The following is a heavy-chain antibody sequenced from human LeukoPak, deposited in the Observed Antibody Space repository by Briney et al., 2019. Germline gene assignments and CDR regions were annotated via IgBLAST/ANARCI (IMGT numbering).Heavy chain of an antibody. CDR1: GFTFFTLA. Sequence: GGSLRLSCPASGFTFFTLALSGFGQAPGKEHHWAPFIRDSGASTYYADSVKGRFTISRDNSKNTLYLQMNSLRAEDTAVYYCAKAGRSGWYPGWPFDIWGQGTMVTVSS. D-gene: IGHD6-19*01. CDR2: IRDSGAST. V-gene: IGHV3-23*01. J-gene: IGHJ3*02. CDR3: AKAGRSGWYPGWPFDI.